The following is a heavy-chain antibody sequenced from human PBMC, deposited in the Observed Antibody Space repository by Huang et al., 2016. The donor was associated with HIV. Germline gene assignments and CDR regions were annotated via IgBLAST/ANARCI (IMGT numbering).Heavy chain of an antibody. Sequence: EVQLVESGGGLIQPGGSLRLSCAASGFTVSSNYMSWVRQAPWKGLELVSVSYSDDSTYFADSVKGRFTISRDNSKNTLYLQMNSLRAEDTAVYYCAAQWELRGGVDFWGQGTLVTVSS. CDR2: SYSDDST. V-gene: IGHV3-53*01. D-gene: IGHD1-26*01. CDR1: GFTVSSNY. J-gene: IGHJ4*02. CDR3: AAQWELRGGVDF.